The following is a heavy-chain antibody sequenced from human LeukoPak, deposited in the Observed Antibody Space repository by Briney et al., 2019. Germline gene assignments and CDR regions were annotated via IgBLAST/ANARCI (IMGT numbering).Heavy chain of an antibody. CDR3: AKDQSIYYYYGMDV. CDR1: GFTFRSYG. V-gene: IGHV3-33*06. J-gene: IGHJ6*02. Sequence: GRSLRLSCAASGFTFRSYGMHWVRQAPGKGLEWVAVIWYDGSNKDYADSVKGRFTISRDNSKNTLYLQMNSLRAEDTAVYYCAKDQSIYYYYGMDVWGQGTTVTVSS. CDR2: IWYDGSNK.